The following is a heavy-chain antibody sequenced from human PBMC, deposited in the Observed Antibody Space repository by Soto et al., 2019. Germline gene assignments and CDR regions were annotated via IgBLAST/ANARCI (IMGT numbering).Heavy chain of an antibody. J-gene: IGHJ5*02. CDR3: ARVEALGIAAAGTSWFAP. V-gene: IGHV4-59*01. CDR2: IYYSGST. CDR1: GGSISSYY. Sequence: SETLSLTCTVSGGSISSYYWSWIRQPPGKGLEWIGYIYYSGSTNYNPSLKSRVTISVDTSKNQFSLKLSSVTAADTAVYYCARVEALGIAAAGTSWFAPWGQGTLVTVSS. D-gene: IGHD6-13*01.